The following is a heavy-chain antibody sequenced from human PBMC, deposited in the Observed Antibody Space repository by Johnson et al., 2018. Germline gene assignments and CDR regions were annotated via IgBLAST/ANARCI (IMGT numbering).Heavy chain of an antibody. CDR2: IYPGDSDT. V-gene: IGHV5-51*01. Sequence: VQLVQSGAEVKKPGASVKVSCKASGYTFTSYYMHWVRQMPGKGLEWMGIIYPGDSDTRYSPSFQGQVTIPADKSISTAYLQWSSLKASDTAMYYCARHGYNWNDGYFQHWGQGTLVTVSS. J-gene: IGHJ1*01. CDR3: ARHGYNWNDGYFQH. CDR1: GYTFTSYY. D-gene: IGHD1-1*01.